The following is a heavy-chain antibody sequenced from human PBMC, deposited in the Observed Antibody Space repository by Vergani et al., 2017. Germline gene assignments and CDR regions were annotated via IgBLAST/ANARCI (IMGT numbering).Heavy chain of an antibody. D-gene: IGHD2-8*01. CDR1: GGSISSSSYY. V-gene: IGHV4-39*07. J-gene: IGHJ6*02. Sequence: QLQLQESGPGLVKPSETLSLTCTVSGGSISSSSYYWGWIRQPPGKGLEWIGSIYYSGSTYYNPSLKSRVTILVDTSKNQFSLKLSSVTAADTAVYYCARDNGIRYYYYGMDVWGQGTTVTVSS. CDR2: IYYSGST. CDR3: ARDNGIRYYYYGMDV.